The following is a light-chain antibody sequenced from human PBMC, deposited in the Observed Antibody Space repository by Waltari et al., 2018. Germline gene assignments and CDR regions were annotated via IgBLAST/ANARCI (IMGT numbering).Light chain of an antibody. V-gene: IGLV2-23*02. CDR1: SNDVMPNNL. CDR3: CSYAGSSHYL. CDR2: EVS. Sequence: QSALTHPASMSGSPGQSIAITCTGTSNDVMPNNLLSCYQHHPGKAPKLMIYEVSERPSGVSVRFSGSKSGNTACLTISGLQAEDEADYYCCSYAGSSHYLFGTGTRVTVL. J-gene: IGLJ1*01.